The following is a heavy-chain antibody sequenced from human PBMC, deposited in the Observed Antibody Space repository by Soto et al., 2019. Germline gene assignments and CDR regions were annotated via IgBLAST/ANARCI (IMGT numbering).Heavy chain of an antibody. CDR2: IIPIFGTA. D-gene: IGHD3-3*01. V-gene: IGHV1-69*13. CDR3: ARLYDFWSGYPPTDY. J-gene: IGHJ4*02. CDR1: GGTFSSYA. Sequence: SVKVSCKASGGTFSSYAISWVRQAPGQGLEWMGGIIPIFGTANYAQKFQGRVTITADESTSTAYMELSSLRSEDTAVYYCARLYDFWSGYPPTDYWGQGTLVTVSS.